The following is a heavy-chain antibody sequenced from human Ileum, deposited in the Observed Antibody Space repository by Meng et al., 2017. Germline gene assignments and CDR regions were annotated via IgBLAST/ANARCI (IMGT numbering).Heavy chain of an antibody. CDR3: TILEGGWGYDSSGYYHYFDD. Sequence: ASVKVSCKASGYNFLGYWVYWVRQAPGQGLEWIGLINPNGGDTNYAHRFLGRVTVTRDTSTTTVYMEMNSLTSDDTAVYYCTILEGGWGYDSSGYYHYFDDWGQGTLVTVSS. D-gene: IGHD3-22*01. V-gene: IGHV1-2*06. CDR1: GYNFLGYW. J-gene: IGHJ4*02. CDR2: INPNGGDT.